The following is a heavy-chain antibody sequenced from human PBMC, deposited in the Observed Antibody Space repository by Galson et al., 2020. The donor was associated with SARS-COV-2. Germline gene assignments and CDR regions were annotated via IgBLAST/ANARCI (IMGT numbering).Heavy chain of an antibody. CDR1: GFTFSKHG. D-gene: IGHD3-10*01. CDR3: GRDRAWAVYY. J-gene: IGHJ4*02. CDR2: ISDDGRTK. V-gene: IGHV3-30*03. Sequence: GGSLRLSCAASGFTFSKHGIHWVRQAPGKEMEWVAYISDDGRTKYFADSVKGRFTISRDNSKNTLYLQMNSLRAEDAAVYYCGRDRAWAVYYWGQGTLVSVAS.